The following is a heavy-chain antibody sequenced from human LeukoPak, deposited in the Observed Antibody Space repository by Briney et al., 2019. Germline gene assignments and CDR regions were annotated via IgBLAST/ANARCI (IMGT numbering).Heavy chain of an antibody. CDR3: ARVTSYNWNYPYYFDY. Sequence: SETLSLTCAVYGGSSSGYYWSWIRQPPGKGLEWIGEINHSGSTNYNPSLKSRVTISVDTSKNQFSLKLSSVTAADTAVYYCARVTSYNWNYPYYFDYWGQGTLVTVSS. V-gene: IGHV4-34*01. CDR2: INHSGST. J-gene: IGHJ4*02. D-gene: IGHD1-7*01. CDR1: GGSSSGYY.